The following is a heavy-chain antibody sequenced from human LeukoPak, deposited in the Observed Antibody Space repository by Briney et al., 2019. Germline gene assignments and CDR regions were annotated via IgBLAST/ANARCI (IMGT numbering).Heavy chain of an antibody. V-gene: IGHV4-31*03. D-gene: IGHD3-22*01. CDR1: GGSISSGGYY. Sequence: SETLSLTCTVSGGSISSGGYYWSWIRQHPGKGLEWIGYIYYSGSTYYNPSLKSRVTISVDTSKNQFSLKLSSVTAADTAVYYCARDHDSSGQFDYWGQGTLVTVSS. CDR3: ARDHDSSGQFDY. J-gene: IGHJ4*02. CDR2: IYYSGST.